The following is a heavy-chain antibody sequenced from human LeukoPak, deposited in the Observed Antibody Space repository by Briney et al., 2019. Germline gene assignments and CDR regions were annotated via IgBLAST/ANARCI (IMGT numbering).Heavy chain of an antibody. CDR3: AKSVGSSWHVYYYYMDV. V-gene: IGHV3-23*01. J-gene: IGHJ6*03. CDR1: GFTFSSYA. Sequence: GGSLRLSCAASGFTFSSYAMSWVRQAPGKGLEWVSAISGSGGSTYYADSVKGRFTISRDNSKNTLYLQMNSLRAEDTAVYYCAKSVGSSWHVYYYYMDVWGKGTTVTVPS. D-gene: IGHD6-13*01. CDR2: ISGSGGST.